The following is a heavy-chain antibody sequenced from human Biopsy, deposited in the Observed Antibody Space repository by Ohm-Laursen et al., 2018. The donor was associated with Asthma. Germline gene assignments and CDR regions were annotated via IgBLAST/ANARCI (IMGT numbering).Heavy chain of an antibody. CDR3: AKESGSNYAFDI. CDR1: GFTFSSYG. J-gene: IGHJ3*02. D-gene: IGHD1-1*01. Sequence: SLRLSCAASGFTFSSYGMHWVRQAPGKGLEWVAVISYDGSNKYYADSVKGRFTISRDNSKNTLYLQMNSLRTEDTAVYYCAKESGSNYAFDIWGQGTMVTVSS. V-gene: IGHV3-30*18. CDR2: ISYDGSNK.